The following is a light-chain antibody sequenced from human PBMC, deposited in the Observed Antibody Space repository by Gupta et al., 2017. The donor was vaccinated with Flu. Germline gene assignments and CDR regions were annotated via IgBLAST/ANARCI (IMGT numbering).Light chain of an antibody. V-gene: IGKV3-11*01. CDR3: QQRSNWPPLT. J-gene: IGKJ4*01. CDR1: QSVSSY. Sequence: DRATLSCRASQSVSSYLAWYQQKPGQAPRLLIYDASNRATGIPARFSGSGSGTDFTLTINSLEPEDFAVYYCQQRSNWPPLTFGGGTKVEIK. CDR2: DAS.